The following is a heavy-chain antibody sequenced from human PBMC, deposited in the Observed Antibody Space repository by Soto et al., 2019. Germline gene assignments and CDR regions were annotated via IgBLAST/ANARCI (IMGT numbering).Heavy chain of an antibody. Sequence: QVHLVQSGAEVKKPGASVKVSCKASGYSFTSYGISWVRQAPGQGLQWMGRISTFNGDTNYAQNVHGRVTMTTDTSTTTTYMELRSLRSDDTAVYYCARDSPQYGMDVWGQGTTVTVSS. V-gene: IGHV1-18*01. J-gene: IGHJ6*02. CDR1: GYSFTSYG. CDR3: ARDSPQYGMDV. CDR2: ISTFNGDT.